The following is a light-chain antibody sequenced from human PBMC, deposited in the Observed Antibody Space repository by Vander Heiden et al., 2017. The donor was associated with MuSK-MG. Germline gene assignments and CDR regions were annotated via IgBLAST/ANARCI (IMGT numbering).Light chain of an antibody. CDR2: GAS. CDR3: HQCNNWPLT. Sequence: EIVMTQSPATLSVSPGERATLSCRASQSVSSNLAWYQQKPGQAPRLLIYGASTRATGIPARFSGSASVTEFTLTIIILQSEHFTVYYCHQCNNWPLTFGQGTRLEIK. CDR1: QSVSSN. J-gene: IGKJ5*01. V-gene: IGKV3-15*01.